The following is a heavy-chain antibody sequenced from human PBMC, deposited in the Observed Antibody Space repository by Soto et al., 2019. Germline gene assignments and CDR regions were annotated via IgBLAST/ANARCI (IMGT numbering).Heavy chain of an antibody. CDR2: ISSSSYI. CDR1: VVTFSIYS. CDR3: ESELAKKSEY. V-gene: IGHV3-21*01. D-gene: IGHD3-3*02. J-gene: IGHJ4*02. Sequence: GGSXRLCCASSVVTFSIYSINWVRHAPGKGLEFVSSISSSSYIYYADSVKGRFTISRDNAKNSLYLQMNSLRAEDTAVYYCESELAKKSEYWGKRTLVKVSS.